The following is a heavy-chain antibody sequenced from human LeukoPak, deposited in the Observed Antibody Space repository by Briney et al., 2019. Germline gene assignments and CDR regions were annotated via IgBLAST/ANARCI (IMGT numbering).Heavy chain of an antibody. V-gene: IGHV4-4*07. CDR3: ARDPIVAGQSYFDY. J-gene: IGHJ4*02. D-gene: IGHD5-12*01. CDR2: IYTSGST. CDR1: GGSISSYF. Sequence: SETLSLTCTVSGGSISSYFWSWIRQPAGKGLEWIGRIYTSGSTIYNPSLKSRVTMSIDTSKNQFSLKLSSVTAADTAVYYCARDPIVAGQSYFDYWGQGSLVTVSS.